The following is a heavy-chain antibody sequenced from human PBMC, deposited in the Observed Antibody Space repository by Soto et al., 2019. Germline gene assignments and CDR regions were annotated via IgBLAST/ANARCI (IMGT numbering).Heavy chain of an antibody. CDR2: IDPSDSYT. J-gene: IGHJ6*02. D-gene: IGHD3-10*01. CDR1: GYSFTSCC. Sequence: GKPLKISCEGSGYSFTSCCSSWVRHMQGKGLEWMGRIDPSDSYTNYSPSFQGPVTISADKSISTAYLQWSSLKASDTAMYYCARHYYYYYYYGMDVWGQGTTVTVSS. V-gene: IGHV5-10-1*01. CDR3: ARHYYYYYYYGMDV.